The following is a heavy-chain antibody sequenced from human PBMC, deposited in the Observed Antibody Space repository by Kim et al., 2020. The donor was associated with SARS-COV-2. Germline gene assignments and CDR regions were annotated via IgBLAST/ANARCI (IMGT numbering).Heavy chain of an antibody. Sequence: GGSLRLSCAASGFTFSSYAMHWVRQAPGKGLEWVAVISYDGSNKYYADSVKGRFTISRDNSKNTLYLQMNSLRAEDTAVYYCANLAAAGTGQYYFDYWGQGTLVTVSS. CDR1: GFTFSSYA. V-gene: IGHV3-30-3*01. CDR2: ISYDGSNK. D-gene: IGHD6-13*01. J-gene: IGHJ4*02. CDR3: ANLAAAGTGQYYFDY.